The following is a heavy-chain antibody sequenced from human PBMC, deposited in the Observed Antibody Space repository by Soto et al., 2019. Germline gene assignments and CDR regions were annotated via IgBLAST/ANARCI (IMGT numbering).Heavy chain of an antibody. CDR3: SRTPGVQYDSSGSADGFDV. J-gene: IGHJ3*01. V-gene: IGHV2-70*04. Sequence: GSGPPLVNPTQPLTLPWSFSGFSVLGSGMRVSWLRQPPGKALEWLARIDWDDDEFYSTSLRSRPTISKDTSKNQVVLTMTNMAPVDTATYYCSRTPGVQYDSSGSADGFDVWGQGTMVTVSS. D-gene: IGHD3-22*01. CDR2: IDWDDDE. CDR1: GFSVLGSGMR.